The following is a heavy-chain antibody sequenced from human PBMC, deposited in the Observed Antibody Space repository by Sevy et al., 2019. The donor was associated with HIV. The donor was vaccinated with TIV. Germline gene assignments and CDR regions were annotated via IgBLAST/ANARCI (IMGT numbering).Heavy chain of an antibody. D-gene: IGHD2-8*02. CDR1: GFPFSSYA. CDR2: LIGGGRRT. Sequence: GGSLRLSCAASGFPFSSYAMSWVRQAPGRGLEWVSTLIGGGRRTYYADSVTGRFFISRDNSRNTLYLQMNSLRAEDTAIYYCAKRRVQAGLSGGGANYGMDVCGRATTVTVSS. V-gene: IGHV3-23*01. CDR3: AKRRVQAGLSGGGANYGMDV. J-gene: IGHJ6*02.